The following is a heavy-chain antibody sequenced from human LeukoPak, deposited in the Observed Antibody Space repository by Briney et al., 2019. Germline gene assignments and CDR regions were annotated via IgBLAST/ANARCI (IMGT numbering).Heavy chain of an antibody. CDR1: GYTFTSYA. J-gene: IGHJ4*02. V-gene: IGHV1-3*01. Sequence: ASVKVSCKASGYTFTSYAVHWVRQAPGQRLEWMGWISAGNGNTKYSQKFQDRFTITRDTSASTAYMELNSLKSEDTAVYYCARDQWLQQVREIDYWGQGTLVTVSS. CDR3: ARDQWLQQVREIDY. CDR2: ISAGNGNT. D-gene: IGHD6-19*01.